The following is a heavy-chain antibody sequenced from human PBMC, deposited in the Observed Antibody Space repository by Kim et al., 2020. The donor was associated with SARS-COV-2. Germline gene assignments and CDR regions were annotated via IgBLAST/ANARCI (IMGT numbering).Heavy chain of an antibody. CDR2: IYYSGST. Sequence: SETLSLTCTVSGCSISSSSYYCGWIRQPPGKGLEWIGTIYYSGSTYYNPSLKRRVTISVDTSKDQFSLKLSSVTAADTAVFYCSRHKQDTIFGVVIIPGWFGAWGEGTLVTISS. D-gene: IGHD3-3*01. CDR1: GCSISSSSYY. CDR3: SRHKQDTIFGVVIIPGWFGA. V-gene: IGHV4-39*01. J-gene: IGHJ5*02.